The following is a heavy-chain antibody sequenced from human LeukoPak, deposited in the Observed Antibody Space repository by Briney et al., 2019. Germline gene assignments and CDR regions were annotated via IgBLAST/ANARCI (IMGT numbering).Heavy chain of an antibody. Sequence: PSETLSLTCAVYGGSFSGYYWSWIRQPPGKGLKWIGEINHSGSTNYNPSLKSRVTISVDTSKNQFSLKLSSVTAADTAVYYCARDYIINGVVKPYYYYGMDVWGQGTTVTVSS. D-gene: IGHD3-3*01. CDR2: INHSGST. J-gene: IGHJ6*02. CDR3: ARDYIINGVVKPYYYYGMDV. V-gene: IGHV4-34*01. CDR1: GGSFSGYY.